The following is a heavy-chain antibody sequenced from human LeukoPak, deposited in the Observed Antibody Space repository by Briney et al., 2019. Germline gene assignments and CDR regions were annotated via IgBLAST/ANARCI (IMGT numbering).Heavy chain of an antibody. V-gene: IGHV3-49*03. CDR1: GFTFGENA. CDR2: SRSRAHGGTT. Sequence: SGGSLRLSCTAFGFTFGENAMIWFRQSPGKGLEWVSLSRSRAHGGTTEYAASVMGRFTMSRDDSKDIAYLQMNSLETEDTAVYYCSRVERSSINNYYYYMAVRGKGTSVTVSS. CDR3: SRVERSSINNYYYYMAV. D-gene: IGHD2-2*01. J-gene: IGHJ6*03.